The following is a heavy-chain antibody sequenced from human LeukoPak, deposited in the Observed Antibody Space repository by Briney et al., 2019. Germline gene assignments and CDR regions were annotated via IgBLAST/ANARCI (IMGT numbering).Heavy chain of an antibody. CDR1: GGSISSYY. J-gene: IGHJ6*03. CDR3: ARQEVAVADAGVGAFYYYYYMDV. V-gene: IGHV4-59*01. CDR2: IYYSGST. D-gene: IGHD6-19*01. Sequence: SETLSLTCTVSGGSISSYYWSWIRQPPGKGLEWIGYIYYSGSTNYNPSLKSRVTISVDTSKNQFSLKLSSVTAADTAVYYCARQEVAVADAGVGAFYYYYYMDVWGKGTTVTVSS.